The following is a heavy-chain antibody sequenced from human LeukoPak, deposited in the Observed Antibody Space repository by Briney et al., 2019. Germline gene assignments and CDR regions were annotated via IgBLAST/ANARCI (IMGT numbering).Heavy chain of an antibody. CDR3: VRVVGEIHFDY. CDR1: GFIFSDHY. J-gene: IGHJ4*02. Sequence: GGSLRLSCAASGFIFSDHYMDWVRQAPGKGLEWVGRSRNKVNSYTTEYAASVKGRFSISRDASKNSLYLQMNSLKTVDTAVYYCVRVVGEIHFDYWGQGTLVTVSS. CDR2: SRNKVNSYTT. D-gene: IGHD2-21*01. V-gene: IGHV3-72*01.